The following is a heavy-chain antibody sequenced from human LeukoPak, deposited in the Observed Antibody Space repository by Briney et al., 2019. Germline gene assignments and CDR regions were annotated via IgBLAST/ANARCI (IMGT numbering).Heavy chain of an antibody. D-gene: IGHD6-19*01. Sequence: PGGSLRLSCVASGLDFRRSGMHWVRQAPGKGLEWVAFIQNHGNDKYYVDSLKGRFAISRDNSKNTVYLQMNSLRAEDTAVYYCAREGGVTVAGKFDFWGQGTLVTVSS. CDR3: AREGGVTVAGKFDF. J-gene: IGHJ4*02. V-gene: IGHV3-30*02. CDR2: IQNHGNDK. CDR1: GLDFRRSG.